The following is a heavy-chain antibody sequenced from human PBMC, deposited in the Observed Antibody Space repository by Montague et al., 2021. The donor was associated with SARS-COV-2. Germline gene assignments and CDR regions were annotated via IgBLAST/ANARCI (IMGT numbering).Heavy chain of an antibody. CDR3: ARESGFGDHGNAFDI. V-gene: IGHV3-33*01. D-gene: IGHD4-17*01. CDR2: IWYDGSNK. J-gene: IGHJ3*02. CDR1: GFTFTSYG. Sequence: SLRPSCAASGFTFTSYGMHWVRQAPGKGLEWAAVIWYDGSNKYYADSVKGRFTISRDNSKNTLYLQMNSLRAEDTAVYYCARESGFGDHGNAFDIWGQGTMVTVSS.